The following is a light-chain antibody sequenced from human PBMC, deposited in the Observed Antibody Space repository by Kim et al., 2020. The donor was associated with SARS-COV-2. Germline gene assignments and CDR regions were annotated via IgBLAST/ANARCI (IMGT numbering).Light chain of an antibody. CDR2: VAS. Sequence: ASVGDRVIITCRASQGIDNYVAWYQQKPGKVPKVLIYVASTLESGVPSRFSGSGSGTDFTLTISSLQPEDFATYYCQKYDSVPLTFGGGTKVDIK. CDR1: QGIDNY. CDR3: QKYDSVPLT. J-gene: IGKJ4*01. V-gene: IGKV1-27*01.